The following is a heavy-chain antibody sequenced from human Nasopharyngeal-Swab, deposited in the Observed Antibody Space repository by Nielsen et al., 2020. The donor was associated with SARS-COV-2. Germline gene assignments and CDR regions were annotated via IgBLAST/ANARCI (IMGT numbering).Heavy chain of an antibody. Sequence: ASVKVSCKASGYTFTSYEINWVRQATGQGLEWMGWMNPNSGNTGYAQKFQGRVTMTRNTSISTAYMEPSSLRSEDTAVYYCASLSPHSIAAGHYYYYMDVWGKGTTVTVSS. CDR3: ASLSPHSIAAGHYYYYMDV. J-gene: IGHJ6*03. D-gene: IGHD6-13*01. V-gene: IGHV1-8*01. CDR1: GYTFTSYE. CDR2: MNPNSGNT.